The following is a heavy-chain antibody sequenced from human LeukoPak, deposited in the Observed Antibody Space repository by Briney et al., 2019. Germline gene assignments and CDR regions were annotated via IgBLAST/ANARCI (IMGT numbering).Heavy chain of an antibody. D-gene: IGHD2-2*01. CDR3: ARHGVLAATPQGNNYYNMDV. J-gene: IGHJ6*02. V-gene: IGHV1-69*13. CDR1: GGTFSSYA. CDR2: IIPIFGTA. Sequence: GASVKVSCKASGGTFSSYAISWVRQAPGQGLEWMGGIIPIFGTANYAQKFQGRVTITADESTSTAYMELSSLRSEDTAVYYCARHGVLAATPQGNNYYNMDVWGQGTTVTVPS.